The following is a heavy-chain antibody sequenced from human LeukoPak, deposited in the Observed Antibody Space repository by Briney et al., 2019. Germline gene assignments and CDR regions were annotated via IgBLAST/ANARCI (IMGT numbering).Heavy chain of an antibody. V-gene: IGHV1-2*02. D-gene: IGHD6-13*01. CDR1: GYTFTSYG. CDR2: INPNSGGT. J-gene: IGHJ4*02. Sequence: PVASVKVSCKASGYTFTSYGISWVRQAPGQGLEWMGWINPNSGGTNYAQKFQGRVTMTRDTSISTAYMELSRLRFDDTAVYYCARDVSTAAAGIDGFDYWGQGTLVTVSS. CDR3: ARDVSTAAAGIDGFDY.